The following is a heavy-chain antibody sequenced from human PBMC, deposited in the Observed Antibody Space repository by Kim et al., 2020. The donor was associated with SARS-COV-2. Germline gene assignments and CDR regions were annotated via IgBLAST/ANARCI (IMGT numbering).Heavy chain of an antibody. J-gene: IGHJ4*02. CDR1: GFTFSSYA. Sequence: GGSLRLSCAASGFTFSSYAMHWVRQAPGKGLEWVAVISYDGSNKYYADSVKGRFTISRDNSKNTLYLQMNSLRAEDTAVYYCAREDGTGYYDSSGYPKADSYFDYWGQGTLVTVSS. CDR3: AREDGTGYYDSSGYPKADSYFDY. V-gene: IGHV3-30-3*01. CDR2: ISYDGSNK. D-gene: IGHD3-22*01.